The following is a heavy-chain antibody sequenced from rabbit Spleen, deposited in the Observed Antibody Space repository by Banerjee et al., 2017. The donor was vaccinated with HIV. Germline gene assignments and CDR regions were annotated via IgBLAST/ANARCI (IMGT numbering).Heavy chain of an antibody. J-gene: IGHJ4*01. CDR3: ARHFNNPGDGGDL. V-gene: IGHV1S45*01. D-gene: IGHD5-1*01. CDR1: GFDFRRFYL. CDR2: IDVGSSGST. Sequence: QEQVKETGGGLVQPGGSLTLSCKASGFDFRRFYLTWVRQAPGKGLEWIGIIDVGSSGSTYYASWTKGRFTISKSSSTTVTLQMTSLTAADTASYFCARHFNNPGDGGDLWGQGTLVTVS.